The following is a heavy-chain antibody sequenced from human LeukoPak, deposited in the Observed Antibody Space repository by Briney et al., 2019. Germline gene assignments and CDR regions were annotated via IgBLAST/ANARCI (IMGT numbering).Heavy chain of an antibody. Sequence: SVKVSCKASGGTFSSYAVSWVRQAPGQGLEWMGGIIPIFGTANYAQKFQGRVTITADTSTSTVYMELSSLRSEETAVYYCARDQGLTAPPPYGLDVWGQGTTVIVSS. D-gene: IGHD5-18*01. V-gene: IGHV1-69*06. CDR3: ARDQGLTAPPPYGLDV. CDR2: IIPIFGTA. J-gene: IGHJ6*02. CDR1: GGTFSSYA.